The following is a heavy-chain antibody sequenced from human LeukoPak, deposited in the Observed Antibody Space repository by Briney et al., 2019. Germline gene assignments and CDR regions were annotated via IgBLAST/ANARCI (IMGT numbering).Heavy chain of an antibody. CDR2: ISSSSSYI. CDR3: ASSITMVRGVIISLYFDY. D-gene: IGHD3-10*01. Sequence: GGSLRLSCAASGFTFSSYSMNWVRQAPGKGLEWVSSISSSSSYIYYADSVKGRFTISRDNVKNSLYLQMNSLRAEDTAVYYCASSITMVRGVIISLYFDYWGQGTLITVSS. J-gene: IGHJ4*02. CDR1: GFTFSSYS. V-gene: IGHV3-21*01.